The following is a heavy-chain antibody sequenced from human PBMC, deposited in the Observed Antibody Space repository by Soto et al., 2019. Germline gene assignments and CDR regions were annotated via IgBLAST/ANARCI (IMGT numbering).Heavy chain of an antibody. Sequence: QVQLVQSGAEVKKPGDSVKVSCKTSGYPFTSYGINWVRQAPGQGPEWMGWISAYDDKTIYSQKFPGRVSLTADTSTTTASMELRGLRFDDTAVYYCARDRLIAVTCLIRNWGQGTLVTVSS. V-gene: IGHV1-18*01. J-gene: IGHJ4*02. D-gene: IGHD2-21*02. CDR2: ISAYDDKT. CDR3: ARDRLIAVTCLIRN. CDR1: GYPFTSYG.